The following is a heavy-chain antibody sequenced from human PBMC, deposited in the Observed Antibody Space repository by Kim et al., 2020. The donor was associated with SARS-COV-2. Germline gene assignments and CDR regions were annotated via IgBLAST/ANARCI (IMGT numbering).Heavy chain of an antibody. D-gene: IGHD3-10*01. Sequence: SETLSLTCTVSGGSISGYYWSWIRQPPGKGLEWIGYVYSSGSTKYNPSLQSRVTISLDTSKNQFSLRLSSVTAADTAVYYCARLDASSGNFKFDYWGQGTLVTVSS. CDR3: ARLDASSGNFKFDY. V-gene: IGHV4-59*13. CDR2: VYSSGST. CDR1: GGSISGYY. J-gene: IGHJ4*02.